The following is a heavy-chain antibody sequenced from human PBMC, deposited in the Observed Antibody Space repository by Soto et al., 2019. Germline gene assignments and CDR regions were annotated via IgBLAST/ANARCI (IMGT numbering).Heavy chain of an antibody. CDR3: TVFISATAENLVAY. V-gene: IGHV3-73*01. D-gene: IGHD6-13*01. J-gene: IGHJ4*02. Sequence: VQLVESGGGLVQPGGSLKLSCAASGFTFSGSAMHWVRQASGKGLEWVGRIRSKANSYATAYAASVTGRFTISRDDSKNTAYLQMNSLKTEHTAVYYCTVFISATAENLVAYWGQGTLVTVSS. CDR1: GFTFSGSA. CDR2: IRSKANSYAT.